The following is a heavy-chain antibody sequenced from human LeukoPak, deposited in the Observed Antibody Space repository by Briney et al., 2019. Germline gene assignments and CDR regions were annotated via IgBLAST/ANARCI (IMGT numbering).Heavy chain of an antibody. CDR1: GFTFSSYA. D-gene: IGHD3-10*01. CDR2: ISGSGGST. J-gene: IGHJ3*02. V-gene: IGHV3-23*01. CDR3: ATDLSIWFGEFPDAFDI. Sequence: GGSLRLSCAASGFTFSSYAMSWVRQAPGKGLEWVSAISGSGGSTYYADSVKGRFTISRDNSKNTLYLQMNSLRAEDTAVYYCATDLSIWFGEFPDAFDIWGQGTMVTVSS.